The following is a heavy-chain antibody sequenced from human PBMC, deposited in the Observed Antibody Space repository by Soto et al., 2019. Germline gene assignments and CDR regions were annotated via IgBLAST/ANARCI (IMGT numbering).Heavy chain of an antibody. CDR3: ARGRTQLWYYFDY. V-gene: IGHV3-30-3*01. Sequence: QVQLVESGGGVVQPGRSLRLSCAASGFTFSSYAMHWVRQAPGKGLEWVAVISYDGSNKYYADSVKGRFTISRDNSKNTLYLQMNSLRAEDTAVYYCARGRTQLWYYFDYWGQGTLVTVSS. CDR1: GFTFSSYA. CDR2: ISYDGSNK. D-gene: IGHD5-18*01. J-gene: IGHJ4*02.